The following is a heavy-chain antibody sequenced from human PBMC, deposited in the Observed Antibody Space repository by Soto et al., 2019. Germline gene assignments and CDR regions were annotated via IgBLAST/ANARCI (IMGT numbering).Heavy chain of an antibody. CDR2: TYYRSKWSN. CDR3: ARGYAFDI. V-gene: IGHV6-1*01. CDR1: GDSVSSNSAA. J-gene: IGHJ3*02. Sequence: PTLSLTCALSGDSVSSNSAAWNWIRQSPSRGLEWLGRTYYRSKWSNDYALSVEGRITINPDTSKNQFSLQLNSLTPEDTAVYYCARGYAFDIWGQGTMVTVSS.